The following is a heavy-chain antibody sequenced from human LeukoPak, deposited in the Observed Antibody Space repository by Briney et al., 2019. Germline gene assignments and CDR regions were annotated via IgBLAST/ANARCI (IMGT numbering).Heavy chain of an antibody. CDR1: GGSINRRSYH. CDR3: ATYPDYFTSFDP. CDR2: IYYSGSA. Sequence: PSETLSLTCTVWGGSINRRSYHGGGIRQPPGKGVELSGSIYYSGSATYNPSLKSRVSISADTSKNQFSLLLSSVTAADTAFYYCATYPDYFTSFDPWGQGTLVTVSS. J-gene: IGHJ5*02. D-gene: IGHD2/OR15-2a*01. V-gene: IGHV4-39*01.